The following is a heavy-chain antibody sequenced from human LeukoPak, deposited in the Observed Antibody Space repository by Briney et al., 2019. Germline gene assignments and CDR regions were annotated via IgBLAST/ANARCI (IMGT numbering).Heavy chain of an antibody. Sequence: SGTLSLTCAVSGGSISSSNWWSWVRQPPGKGLEWIGEIYHSGSTNYNPSLKSRVTISVDKSKNQFSLKLTSVTAADTAMYYCARAYCSSTSCFTYYFDDWGQGTLVTVSS. V-gene: IGHV4-4*02. CDR1: GGSISSSNW. D-gene: IGHD2-2*01. CDR2: IYHSGST. J-gene: IGHJ4*02. CDR3: ARAYCSSTSCFTYYFDD.